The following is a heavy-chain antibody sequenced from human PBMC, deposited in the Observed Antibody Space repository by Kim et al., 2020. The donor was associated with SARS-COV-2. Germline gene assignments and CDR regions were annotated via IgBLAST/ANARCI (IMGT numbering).Heavy chain of an antibody. CDR2: INHSGST. CDR3: ARGSALFPYYDILTGYYKAYSFDS. V-gene: IGHV4-34*01. CDR1: GGSFSGYY. Sequence: SETLSLTCAVYGGSFSGYYWSWIRQPPGKGLEWIGEINHSGSTNYNPSLKSRVTISVDTSKNQFSLKLTSVTAADTAVYYCARGSALFPYYDILTGYYKAYSFDSWGQGTLVTVSS. D-gene: IGHD3-9*01. J-gene: IGHJ4*02.